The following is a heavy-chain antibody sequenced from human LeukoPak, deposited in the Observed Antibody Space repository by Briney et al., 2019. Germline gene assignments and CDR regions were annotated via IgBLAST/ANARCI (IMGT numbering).Heavy chain of an antibody. CDR2: INPSGGST. V-gene: IGHV1-46*01. CDR3: ARDEGIRLLEWLLVY. J-gene: IGHJ4*02. D-gene: IGHD3-3*01. CDR1: GYTFTSYY. Sequence: ASVKVSCKASGYTFTSYYMHWVRQAPGQGLEWMGIINPSGGSTSYAQKFQGRVTMTRDTSTSTVYMELSGLRSEDTAVYYCARDEGIRLLEWLLVYWGQGTLVTVSS.